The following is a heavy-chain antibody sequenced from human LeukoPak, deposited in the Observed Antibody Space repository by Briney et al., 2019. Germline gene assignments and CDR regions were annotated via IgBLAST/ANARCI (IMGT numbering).Heavy chain of an antibody. D-gene: IGHD3-3*01. V-gene: IGHV4-61*02. CDR2: IYTSGST. CDR3: ARGAIGGYYIFDY. CDR1: VGPISSGSYY. J-gene: IGHJ4*02. Sequence: SETLSLTCTVSVGPISSGSYYWSWIRQPAGKGLEWIGRIYTSGSTNYNPSLKSRVTISVDTSKNQFSLKLSSVTAAGTAVYYCARGAIGGYYIFDYWGQGTLVTVSS.